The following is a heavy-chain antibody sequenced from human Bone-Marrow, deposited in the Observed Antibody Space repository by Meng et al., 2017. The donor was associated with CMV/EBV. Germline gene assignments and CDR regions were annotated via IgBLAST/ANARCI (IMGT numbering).Heavy chain of an antibody. D-gene: IGHD2/OR15-2a*01. CDR3: ARASMPNYGMDV. Sequence: GGSLRLSCAASGFTFSSYSMNWVRQAPGKGLEWVSSISSSSSYIYYADSVQGRFTISRDNSKNTLYLQMNSLRAEDTAVYYCARASMPNYGMDVWGQGTTVTVSS. J-gene: IGHJ6*02. CDR2: ISSSSSYI. V-gene: IGHV3-21*01. CDR1: GFTFSSYS.